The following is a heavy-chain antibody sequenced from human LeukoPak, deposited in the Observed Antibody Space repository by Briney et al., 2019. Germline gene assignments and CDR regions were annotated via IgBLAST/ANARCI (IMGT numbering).Heavy chain of an antibody. V-gene: IGHV4-30-2*01. CDR3: ARSRGTVVTSFWFDP. D-gene: IGHD2-21*02. CDR1: GGSISSGGYS. Sequence: PSETLSLTCTVSGGSISSGGYSWSWIRQPPGKGLEWIGYIYHSGSTYYNPSLKSRVTISVDRSKNQFSLKLSSVTAADTAVYYCARSRGTVVTSFWFDPWGQGTLVTVSS. CDR2: IYHSGST. J-gene: IGHJ5*02.